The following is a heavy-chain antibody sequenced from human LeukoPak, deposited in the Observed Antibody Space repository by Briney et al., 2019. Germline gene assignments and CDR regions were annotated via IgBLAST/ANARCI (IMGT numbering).Heavy chain of an antibody. J-gene: IGHJ4*02. Sequence: GGSLRLSCGASGXTFTNAYMRWVRRAPGKGLESVVNIKPDGSETLYVASVQGRFTVSRDNAKNSLYLQITSLRVEDTAVYYCARDHILCGSSCDYSWGQGTLVTVSS. D-gene: IGHD6-13*01. CDR2: IKPDGSET. CDR3: ARDHILCGSSCDYS. V-gene: IGHV3-7*04. CDR1: GXTFTNAY.